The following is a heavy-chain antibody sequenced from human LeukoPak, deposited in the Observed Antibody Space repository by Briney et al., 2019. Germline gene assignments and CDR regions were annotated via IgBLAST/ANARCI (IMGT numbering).Heavy chain of an antibody. CDR3: ARCRDEFADYGFTS. Sequence: PSETLSLTCAASGDTISSNYWSWVRQPPGKGLEWIGYISNSGSTKYNPSLRSRVTISVDTPKNLFSLKLTSMTAADTAFYYCARCRDEFADYGFTSWGQGTLVTVSS. J-gene: IGHJ1*01. V-gene: IGHV4-59*01. CDR1: GDTISSNY. CDR2: ISNSGST. D-gene: IGHD4-17*01.